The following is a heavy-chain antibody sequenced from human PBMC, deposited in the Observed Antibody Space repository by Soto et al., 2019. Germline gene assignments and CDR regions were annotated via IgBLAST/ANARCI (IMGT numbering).Heavy chain of an antibody. V-gene: IGHV1-8*02. CDR1: GYTFINFD. J-gene: IGHJ5*02. D-gene: IGHD6-13*01. CDR2: MNPGSGKT. CDR3: ARMASAGTLNWFDP. Sequence: ASVKVSCKASGYTFINFDISWVRQAAGQGLEWLGWMNPGSGKTGYASKFQGRVAMTRGASTGTSHLELSSLTSDDTAVYYCARMASAGTLNWFDPWGQGTLVTVSS.